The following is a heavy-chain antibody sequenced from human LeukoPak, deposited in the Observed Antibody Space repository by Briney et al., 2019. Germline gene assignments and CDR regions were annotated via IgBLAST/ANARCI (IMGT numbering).Heavy chain of an antibody. CDR3: AREWVRGVTSYYYYYYGMDV. V-gene: IGHV3-48*03. Sequence: GPLRTSSAASGITFSYYEINWVPQPPGEGVEVGSIISNRCSTIYYADSVKGRFTISRDNAKISLYLQMNSLRAEDTAVYYCAREWVRGVTSYYYYYYGMDVWGQGTTVTVSS. CDR2: ISNRCSTI. D-gene: IGHD3-10*01. CDR1: GITFSYYE. J-gene: IGHJ6*02.